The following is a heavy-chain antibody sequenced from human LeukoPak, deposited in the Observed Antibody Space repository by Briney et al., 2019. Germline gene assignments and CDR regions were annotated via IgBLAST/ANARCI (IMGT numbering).Heavy chain of an antibody. D-gene: IGHD1-1*01. CDR2: VSGNGRST. Sequence: GGSLRLSCAASGFTFSSYAMSWVRQAPGKGLEWVSAVSGNGRSTYYADSVKGRFTISRDNSKNTLYLQMNSLRAEDTAVYYCAPGYDNWFDPWAREPWSPSPQ. J-gene: IGHJ5*02. CDR1: GFTFSSYA. CDR3: APGYDNWFDP. V-gene: IGHV3-23*01.